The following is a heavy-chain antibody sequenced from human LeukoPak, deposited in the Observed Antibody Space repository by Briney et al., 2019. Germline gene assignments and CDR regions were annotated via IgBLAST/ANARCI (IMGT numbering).Heavy chain of an antibody. D-gene: IGHD2-15*01. CDR2: INPNSGGT. CDR1: GYTFTGYY. CDR3: ARVDCSGGSCYSNDY. J-gene: IGHJ4*02. Sequence: ASVKVSCKASGYTFTGYYMHWVRQAPGQGLEWTGWINPNSGGTNYAQKFQGRVTMTRDTSISTAYMELSRLRSDDTAVYYCARVDCSGGSCYSNDYWGQGTLVTVSS. V-gene: IGHV1-2*02.